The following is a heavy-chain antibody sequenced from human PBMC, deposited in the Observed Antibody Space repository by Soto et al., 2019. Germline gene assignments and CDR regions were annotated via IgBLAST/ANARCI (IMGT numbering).Heavy chain of an antibody. CDR1: GGSFSGYY. D-gene: IGHD6-13*01. CDR2: INHSGST. V-gene: IGHV4-34*01. J-gene: IGHJ5*02. CDR3: ARGLIAAAARAYNWFDP. Sequence: PSETLSLTCAVYGGSFSGYYWSWIRQPPGKGLEWIGEINHSGSTNYNPSLKSRVTISVDTSKNQFSLKLSSVTAADTAVYYCARGLIAAAARAYNWFDPWGQGTLVTSPQ.